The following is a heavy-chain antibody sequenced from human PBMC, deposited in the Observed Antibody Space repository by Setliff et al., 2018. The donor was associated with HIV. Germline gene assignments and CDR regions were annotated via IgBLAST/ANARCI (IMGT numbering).Heavy chain of an antibody. J-gene: IGHJ5*02. CDR3: TTRLSGSYIPNWFDP. D-gene: IGHD1-26*01. V-gene: IGHV3-15*01. Sequence: GGSLRLSCLASGMTFSDAWMTWVRQAPGKGLEWVGRIKSKEDGGTREYAAPVKGRFTISRDDSKNTRYLQMNSLEIEDTAVYYCTTRLSGSYIPNWFDPWGQGTLVTVSS. CDR1: GMTFSDAW. CDR2: IKSKEDGGTR.